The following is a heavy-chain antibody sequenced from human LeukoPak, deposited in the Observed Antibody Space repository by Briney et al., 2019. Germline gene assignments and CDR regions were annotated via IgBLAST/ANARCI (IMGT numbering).Heavy chain of an antibody. CDR3: ARLSIDYGGNSGDFDY. CDR1: GYSFTSYW. D-gene: IGHD4-23*01. J-gene: IGHJ4*02. CDR2: IDPSDSYT. V-gene: IGHV5-10-1*01. Sequence: GESLKISCKGSGYSFTSYWISWVRQMPGKGLEWMGRIDPSDSYTNYSPSFQGYVTISADKSISTAYLQWSSLKASDTAMYYCARLSIDYGGNSGDFDYWGQGTLVTVSS.